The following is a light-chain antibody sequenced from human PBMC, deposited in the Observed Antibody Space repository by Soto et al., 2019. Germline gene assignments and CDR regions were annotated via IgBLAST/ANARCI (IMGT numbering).Light chain of an antibody. CDR2: LGS. CDR3: MQALQTAYT. V-gene: IGKV2-28*01. CDR1: QSLLHSSGYNY. Sequence: DIVMTQSPLSLPVTPGEPASISCRSSQSLLHSSGYNYVDWYVQKPGQSPQLLNYLGSDRAPGVPDRFSGSGSGTDFTLKISRVEAEDVGVYYCMQALQTAYTFGQGTKLQIK. J-gene: IGKJ2*01.